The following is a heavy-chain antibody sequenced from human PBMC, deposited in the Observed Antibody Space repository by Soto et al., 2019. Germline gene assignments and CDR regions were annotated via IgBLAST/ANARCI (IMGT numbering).Heavy chain of an antibody. Sequence: GGSLRLSCAASGFTCSNYDISWVRQAPGKGLEWVSTILVGGSTHYPDSVRGRFTISRDNFKNTVFLQMNSLTAGDTAVYYCEKATATGGGAFDICGQGTLVTVSS. D-gene: IGHD2-8*02. CDR2: ILVGGST. CDR3: EKATATGGGAFDI. J-gene: IGHJ3*02. CDR1: GFTCSNYD. V-gene: IGHV3-23*01.